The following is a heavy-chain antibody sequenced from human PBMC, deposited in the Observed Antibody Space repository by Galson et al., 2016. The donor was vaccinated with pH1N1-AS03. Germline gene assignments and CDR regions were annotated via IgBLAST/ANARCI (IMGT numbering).Heavy chain of an antibody. D-gene: IGHD3-16*01. CDR2: TYYRSKWYKWYN. CDR1: GDSVSSNTAA. Sequence: CAISGDSVSSNTAAWNWIRQSPSRGLEWLGRTYYRSKWYKWYNDYAVSVESRITINPDTSKNQFSLQLNSVTPKDTAVYYCARDHLGAGPAFDYWGQGTLVTVSS. CDR3: ARDHLGAGPAFDY. V-gene: IGHV6-1*01. J-gene: IGHJ4*02.